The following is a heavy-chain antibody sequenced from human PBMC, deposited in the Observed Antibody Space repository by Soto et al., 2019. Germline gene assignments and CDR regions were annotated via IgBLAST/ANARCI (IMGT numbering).Heavy chain of an antibody. D-gene: IGHD2-2*03. Sequence: GGSLRLSCAASGLTFSSYAMSWVRQAPGKGLEWVSAISGSGGSTYYADSVKGRFTISRDNSKNTLYLQMNSLRAEDTAVYYCAKDGYCSSTSCYDSGMDVWGQGTTVTVSS. V-gene: IGHV3-23*01. J-gene: IGHJ6*02. CDR2: ISGSGGST. CDR1: GLTFSSYA. CDR3: AKDGYCSSTSCYDSGMDV.